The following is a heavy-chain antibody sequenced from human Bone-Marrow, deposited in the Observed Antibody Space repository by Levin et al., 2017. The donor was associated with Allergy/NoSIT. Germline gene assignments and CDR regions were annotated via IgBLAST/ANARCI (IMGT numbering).Heavy chain of an antibody. CDR2: IKQDGSEK. V-gene: IGHV3-7*01. CDR1: GFTFSSYW. D-gene: IGHD4-11*01. J-gene: IGHJ6*02. Sequence: GESLKISCAASGFTFSSYWMSWVRQAPGKGLEWVANIKQDGSEKYYVDSVKGRFTISRDNAKNSLYLQMNSLRAEDTAVYYCARDEVNLQFYYYYGMDVWGQGTTVTVSS. CDR3: ARDEVNLQFYYYYGMDV.